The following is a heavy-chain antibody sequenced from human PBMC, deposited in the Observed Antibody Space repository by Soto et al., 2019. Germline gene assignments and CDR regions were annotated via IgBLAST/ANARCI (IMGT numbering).Heavy chain of an antibody. V-gene: IGHV1-2*04. J-gene: IGHJ6*03. CDR1: GYTLTGYY. CDR2: INPNSGGT. CDR3: ANQRLGYYYMDV. Sequence: QVQLVQSGAEVKKPGASVKVSCKASGYTLTGYYMHWVRQAPGQGLEWMGWINPNSGGTNYAQKFQGWVTMTRDTSISTAYMELSRLRSDDSAVYYCANQRLGYYYMDVWVKGTTVTVSS.